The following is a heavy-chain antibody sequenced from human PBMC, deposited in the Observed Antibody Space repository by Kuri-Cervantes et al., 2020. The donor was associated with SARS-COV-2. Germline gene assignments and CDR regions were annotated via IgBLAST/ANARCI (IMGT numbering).Heavy chain of an antibody. CDR1: GGSFSGYY. Sequence: SQTLSLTCAVYGGSFSGYYWSWIRQPPGKGLEWIGEINHSGSTNYNPSLKSRVTISVDTSKNQFSPKLSSVTAADTAVYYCARLSFGASGYYYYMDVWGKGTTVTVSS. CDR3: ARLSFGASGYYYYMDV. CDR2: INHSGST. J-gene: IGHJ6*03. D-gene: IGHD3-3*01. V-gene: IGHV4-34*01.